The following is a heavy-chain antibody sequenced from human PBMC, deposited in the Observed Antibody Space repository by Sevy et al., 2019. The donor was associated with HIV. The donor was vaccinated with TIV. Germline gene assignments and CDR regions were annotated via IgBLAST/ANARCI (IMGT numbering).Heavy chain of an antibody. CDR1: GFTFSSYA. CDR2: IWHDGSQK. D-gene: IGHD1-26*01. CDR3: ARGRVGATTSYYFDY. V-gene: IGHV3-33*01. J-gene: IGHJ4*02. Sequence: GGSLRLSCAASGFTFSSYAMHWVRQAPGKGLEWVGFIWHDGSQKYYADSVRGRLTFSRDNSKNTLFLQVGSLRAEDTAVYYCARGRVGATTSYYFDYWGQGTLVTVSS.